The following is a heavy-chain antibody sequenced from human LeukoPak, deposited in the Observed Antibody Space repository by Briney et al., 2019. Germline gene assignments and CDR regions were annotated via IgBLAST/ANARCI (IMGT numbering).Heavy chain of an antibody. V-gene: IGHV4-34*01. Sequence: NPSETLSLTCAVFGGSFSNYYWSWIRQPPGKGLEWIGEINHSGSTNYNPSLKSRVTISVDTSKNQFSLKLSSVTAADTAVYYCARIGARYYYYYMDVWGKGTTVTISS. CDR2: INHSGST. CDR3: ARIGARYYYYYMDV. J-gene: IGHJ6*03. CDR1: GGSFSNYY. D-gene: IGHD3-10*01.